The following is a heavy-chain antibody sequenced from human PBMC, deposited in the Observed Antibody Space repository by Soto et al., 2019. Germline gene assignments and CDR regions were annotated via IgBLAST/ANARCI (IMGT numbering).Heavy chain of an antibody. J-gene: IGHJ6*03. D-gene: IGHD3-16*01. V-gene: IGHV3-23*01. CDR2: YGGSGGST. CDR3: VKFRGRAYHYYYMDV. Sequence: DVQLLESGGGSVQRGGSLRLSCAASGFTFSTYGMTWVRQAPGKGLEWVSYGGSGGSTYDADSVKGRFTISRDNSKNTLYLQMNSLRAEDTAVYYCVKFRGRAYHYYYMDVWGNGTTVTVSS. CDR1: GFTFSTYG.